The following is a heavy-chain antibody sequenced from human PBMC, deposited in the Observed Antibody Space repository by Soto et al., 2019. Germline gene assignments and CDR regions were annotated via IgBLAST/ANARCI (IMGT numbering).Heavy chain of an antibody. CDR2: ISGSGGST. Sequence: TGGSLRLSCAASGFTFSSYAMSWVRQAPGKGLEWVSAISGSGGSTYYADSVKGRFTISRDNSKNTLYLQMNSLRAEDTAVYYCAKEPHIVVVVAATNHWFDPWSQGTLVTVSS. J-gene: IGHJ5*02. D-gene: IGHD2-15*01. V-gene: IGHV3-23*01. CDR1: GFTFSSYA. CDR3: AKEPHIVVVVAATNHWFDP.